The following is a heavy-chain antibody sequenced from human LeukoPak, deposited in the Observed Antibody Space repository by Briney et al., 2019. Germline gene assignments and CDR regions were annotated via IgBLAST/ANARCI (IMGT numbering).Heavy chain of an antibody. CDR1: GGSISSGSYY. CDR3: ARPDGNAFDI. D-gene: IGHD2-15*01. Sequence: SQTLSLTCTVSGGSISSGSYYWSRIRQPAGKGLEWIGRIYTSGSTNYNPSLKSRVTISVDTSKNQFSLKLSSVTAADTAVYYCARPDGNAFDIWGQGTMVTVSS. J-gene: IGHJ3*02. V-gene: IGHV4-61*02. CDR2: IYTSGST.